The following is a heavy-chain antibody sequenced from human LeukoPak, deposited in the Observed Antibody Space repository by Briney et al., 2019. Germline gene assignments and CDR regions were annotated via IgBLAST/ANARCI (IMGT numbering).Heavy chain of an antibody. Sequence: GASVKVSCKASGYTFTGYYMHWGRQAPGQGLEWMGRINPNSGGTNYAQKFQGRVTMTRDTSISTAYMELSRLRSDDTAVYYCARAFYGAGSYSDWFDPWGQGTLVTVPS. CDR2: INPNSGGT. V-gene: IGHV1-2*06. J-gene: IGHJ5*02. CDR1: GYTFTGYY. CDR3: ARAFYGAGSYSDWFDP. D-gene: IGHD3-10*01.